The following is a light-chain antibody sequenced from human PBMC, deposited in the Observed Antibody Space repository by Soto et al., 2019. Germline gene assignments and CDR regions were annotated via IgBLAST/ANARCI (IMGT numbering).Light chain of an antibody. V-gene: IGLV1-40*01. CDR2: RDN. J-gene: IGLJ3*02. CDR1: NSNIGAGYD. CDR3: QSYDASLSGSV. Sequence: QSVLTQPPSVSGAPGQRVTISCTGRNSNIGAGYDVHWYQQLPGTAPKVLIERDNNRASGVPDRFSGSKSDTSGSLAITGLQAEDEADYYCQSYDASLSGSVFGGGTKVTVL.